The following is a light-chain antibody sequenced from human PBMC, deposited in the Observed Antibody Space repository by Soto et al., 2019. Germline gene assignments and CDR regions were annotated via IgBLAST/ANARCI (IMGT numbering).Light chain of an antibody. CDR2: TAS. CDR1: QGISSY. CDR3: QQLDSYPLT. V-gene: IGKV1-9*01. Sequence: DIQLTQSPSFLSASVGDRVTITCRASQGISSYLAWYQQKPGNAPKLLIYTASTLQSGVPSRFSGSGSGTEFTLTLSSLQPEDFATYYCQQLDSYPLTFGPGTKVDIK. J-gene: IGKJ3*01.